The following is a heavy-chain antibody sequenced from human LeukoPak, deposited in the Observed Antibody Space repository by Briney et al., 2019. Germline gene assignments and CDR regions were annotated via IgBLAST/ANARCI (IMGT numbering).Heavy chain of an antibody. D-gene: IGHD6-13*01. CDR1: GFTFSGSA. J-gene: IGHJ4*02. CDR3: VRSSWYDY. CDR2: ISSNGGST. V-gene: IGHV3-64*01. Sequence: PGGSLRLSCAASGFTFSGSAMYWVRQASGKGLEYVSAISSNGGSTYYANSVKGRFTISRDNSKNTLYLQMGSLRAEDMAVYYCVRSSWYDYWGQGTLVTVSS.